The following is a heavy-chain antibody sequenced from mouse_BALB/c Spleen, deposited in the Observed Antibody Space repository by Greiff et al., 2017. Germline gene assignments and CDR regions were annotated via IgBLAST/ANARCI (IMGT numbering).Heavy chain of an antibody. CDR1: GFTFSSYA. V-gene: IGHV5-6-5*01. CDR2: ISSGGST. CDR3: ARDGWLPFFYAMDY. D-gene: IGHD2-3*01. J-gene: IGHJ4*01. Sequence: EVKLVESGGGLVKPGGSLKLSCAASGFTFSSYAMSWVRQTPEKRLEWVASISSGGSTYYPDSVKGRFTISRDNARNILYLQMSSLRSEDTAMYYCARDGWLPFFYAMDYWGQGTSVTVSS.